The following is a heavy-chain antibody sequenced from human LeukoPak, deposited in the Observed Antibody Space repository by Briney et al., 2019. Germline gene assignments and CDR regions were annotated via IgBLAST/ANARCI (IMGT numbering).Heavy chain of an antibody. CDR3: ASAGYDFWSGYFDY. V-gene: IGHV4-31*03. Sequence: TSETLSLTCTVSGGSISSGGYYWSWIRQHPGRGLEWIVYIYYSGSTYYNPSLKSRVTISVDTSKNQFSLKLSSVTAADTAVYYCASAGYDFWSGYFDYWGQGTLVTVSS. J-gene: IGHJ4*02. D-gene: IGHD3-3*01. CDR1: GGSISSGGYY. CDR2: IYYSGST.